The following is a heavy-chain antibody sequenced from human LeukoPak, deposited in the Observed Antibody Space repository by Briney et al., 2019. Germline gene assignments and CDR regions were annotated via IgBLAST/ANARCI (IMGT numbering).Heavy chain of an antibody. CDR2: VYYSGIT. CDR3: ARGSSMWSSDNYGYNDDAFDI. D-gene: IGHD5-18*01. J-gene: IGHJ3*02. Sequence: KTSETLSLTCTVSGGSISSYYWSWIRQPPGKGLEWIGYVYYSGITNYNPSLKSRVTISVNTSKKQISLKLSSVTAADTAVYYCARGSSMWSSDNYGYNDDAFDIWGQGTMVTVSS. V-gene: IGHV4-59*01. CDR1: GGSISSYY.